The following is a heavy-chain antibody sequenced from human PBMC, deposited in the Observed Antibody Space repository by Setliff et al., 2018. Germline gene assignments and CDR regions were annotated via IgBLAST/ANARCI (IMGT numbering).Heavy chain of an antibody. V-gene: IGHV5-51*01. D-gene: IGHD4-4*01. CDR3: ARDSNYEGAYDF. Sequence: PGESLKISCQGSGYNFTSYWIGWVRQMPGKGLEWMGVIYPGDSDTRYSPSFQGQVTISADKSISTAYLQWGSVKASDTAMYYCARDSNYEGAYDFWGQGTLVTVSS. CDR1: GYNFTSYW. J-gene: IGHJ4*02. CDR2: IYPGDSDT.